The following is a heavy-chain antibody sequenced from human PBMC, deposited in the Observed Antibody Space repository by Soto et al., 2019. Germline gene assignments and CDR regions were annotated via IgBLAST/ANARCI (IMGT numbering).Heavy chain of an antibody. CDR2: ILYDGNNK. J-gene: IGHJ3*02. CDR1: GFTFSDYG. CDR3: ARDQGIGAFDI. D-gene: IGHD2-21*01. V-gene: IGHV3-33*01. Sequence: GGSLRLSCAASGFTFSDYGTHWVRQAPGKGLEWVALILYDGNNKYYADSVKGRFTVSRDNSKNTLYLQMNSLRAEDTAVYYCARDQGIGAFDIWGQGTMVTVSS.